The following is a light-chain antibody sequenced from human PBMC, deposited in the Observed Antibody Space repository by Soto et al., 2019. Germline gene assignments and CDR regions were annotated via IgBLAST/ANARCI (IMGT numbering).Light chain of an antibody. CDR1: QSINRD. CDR3: QQYGSSPWT. Sequence: EIVLPQSPATLSLSSGESATLTCRASQSINRDLAWYVQKPGQAPRLLIYAASRRATGIPDRFSGSGSGTDFTLTISRLDPEDFAVYYCQQYGSSPWTFGQGTKVDIK. CDR2: AAS. J-gene: IGKJ1*01. V-gene: IGKV3-20*01.